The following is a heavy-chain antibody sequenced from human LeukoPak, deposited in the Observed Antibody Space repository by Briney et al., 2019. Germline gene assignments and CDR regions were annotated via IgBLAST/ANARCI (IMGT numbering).Heavy chain of an antibody. J-gene: IGHJ4*02. D-gene: IGHD4-23*01. V-gene: IGHV3-21*01. CDR1: GFTFSSYS. CDR2: ISSSSSYI. Sequence: GGSLRLSCAASGFTFSSYSMNWVRQAPGKGLEWVSSISSSSSYIYYADSVKGRFTISRDNAKSSLYLQMNSLRAEDTAVYYCARGGNSGPYFDYWGQGTLVTVSS. CDR3: ARGGNSGPYFDY.